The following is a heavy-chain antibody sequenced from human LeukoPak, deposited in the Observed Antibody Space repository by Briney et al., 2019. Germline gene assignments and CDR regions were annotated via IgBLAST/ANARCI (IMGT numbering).Heavy chain of an antibody. D-gene: IGHD3-22*01. CDR1: GYSFATYW. J-gene: IGHJ4*02. Sequence: GESLKISCKGSGYSFATYWSAWVRQMRGKGLEWMGIIYPDESNIRYSPSFQGQVTISADKSISTAYLQWSSLKASDTAIYYCARPPSRGYSSSFEYWGQGTLVTVSS. V-gene: IGHV5-51*01. CDR3: ARPPSRGYSSSFEY. CDR2: IYPDESNI.